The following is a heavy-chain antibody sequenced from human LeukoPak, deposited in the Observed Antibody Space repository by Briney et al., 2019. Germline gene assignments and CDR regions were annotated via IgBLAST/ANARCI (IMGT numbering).Heavy chain of an antibody. D-gene: IGHD3-22*01. V-gene: IGHV3-23*01. Sequence: GGSLRLSCAASGFTFSSYAMSWVRQAPGKGLEWVSAISGSGGSTYYADSVKGRFTISRDNSKDTLYLQMNSLRAEDTAVYYCAKHQEGGRIHSSGYYRCWGQGTLVTVSS. CDR1: GFTFSSYA. J-gene: IGHJ4*02. CDR2: ISGSGGST. CDR3: AKHQEGGRIHSSGYYRC.